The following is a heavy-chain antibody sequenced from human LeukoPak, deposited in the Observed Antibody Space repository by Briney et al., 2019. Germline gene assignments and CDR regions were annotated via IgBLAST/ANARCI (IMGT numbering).Heavy chain of an antibody. CDR1: GYTFTSYG. V-gene: IGHV1-18*01. Sequence: ASVKVSCKASGYTFTSYGISWMRQAPGQGLEWMGWISAYNGNTNYAQKLQGRVTMTTDTSTSTAYMELRSLRSDDTAVYYCVREGYCSSTSCYRIEYFQHWGQGTLVTVSS. J-gene: IGHJ1*01. CDR2: ISAYNGNT. CDR3: VREGYCSSTSCYRIEYFQH. D-gene: IGHD2-2*02.